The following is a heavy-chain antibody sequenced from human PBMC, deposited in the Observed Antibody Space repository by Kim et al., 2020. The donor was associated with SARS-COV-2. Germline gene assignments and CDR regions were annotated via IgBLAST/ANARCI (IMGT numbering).Heavy chain of an antibody. CDR3: AKDTVIVPAANWFDP. CDR2: ISGSGSST. V-gene: IGHV3-23*01. D-gene: IGHD2-2*01. J-gene: IGHJ5*02. Sequence: GGSLRLSCVASGFNFGTFAMTWVRQAPGKGLEWVSSISGSGSSTYYADSVRGRFTISRDYSRNTVYLQMNSLRAEDSALYYCAKDTVIVPAANWFDPRGQGTLVTVSS. CDR1: GFNFGTFA.